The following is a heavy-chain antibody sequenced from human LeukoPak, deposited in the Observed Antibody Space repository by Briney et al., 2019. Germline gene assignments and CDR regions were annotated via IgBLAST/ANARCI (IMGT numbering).Heavy chain of an antibody. J-gene: IGHJ4*02. D-gene: IGHD3-22*01. CDR2: IYYTGST. CDR3: ARAGDSSGYSDY. CDR1: GDSISSSSYY. Sequence: PSETLSLTCTVSGDSISSSSYYWGWIRQPPGKGLEWVGSIYYTGSTYYNPSLKSRVTISVDTSKNQFSLKLSSVTAADTAVYYCARAGDSSGYSDYWGQGTLVTVSS. V-gene: IGHV4-39*01.